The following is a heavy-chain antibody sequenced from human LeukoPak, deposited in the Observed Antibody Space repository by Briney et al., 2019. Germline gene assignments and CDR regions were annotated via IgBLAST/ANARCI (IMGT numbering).Heavy chain of an antibody. Sequence: PSETLSLTCTVSGGSISSGSYYWSWIRQPAGKGLEWIGRIYISGSTNYNPSLKTRVTISVDTSKNQFSLKLSSVTAADTAVYYCAREDGDYAGIDYWGQGTLVTVSS. CDR2: IYISGST. D-gene: IGHD4-17*01. V-gene: IGHV4-61*02. J-gene: IGHJ4*02. CDR1: GGSISSGSYY. CDR3: AREDGDYAGIDY.